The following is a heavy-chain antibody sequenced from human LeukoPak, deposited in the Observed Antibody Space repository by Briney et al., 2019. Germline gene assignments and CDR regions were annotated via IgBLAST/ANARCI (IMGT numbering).Heavy chain of an antibody. CDR1: GFTFSSYA. V-gene: IGHV3-23*01. CDR3: AKDWEDIVVVPAASQGPYDY. D-gene: IGHD2-2*01. J-gene: IGHJ4*02. Sequence: PGGSLRLSCAASGFTFSSYAMSWVRQAPGKGLEWVSAISGSGGSTYYADSVKGRFTISRDNSKNTLYLQMNSLRAEDTAVYYCAKDWEDIVVVPAASQGPYDYWGQGTLVTVSS. CDR2: ISGSGGST.